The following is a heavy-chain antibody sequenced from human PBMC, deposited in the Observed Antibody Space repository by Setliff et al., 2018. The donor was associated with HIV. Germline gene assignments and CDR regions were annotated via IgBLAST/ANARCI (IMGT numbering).Heavy chain of an antibody. Sequence: PGGSLRLSCAASGFTFRNAWMSWVRQAPGKGLEWVGRIKSKSDGGAVHYAAPVKGRFTISRDDSQDTLYLEMNSLTNEDTAMYYCARGQFRLRPDSLDLWGQGTLVTVSS. V-gene: IGHV3-15*06. D-gene: IGHD2-21*01. CDR1: GFTFRNAW. J-gene: IGHJ3*01. CDR3: ARGQFRLRPDSLDL. CDR2: IKSKSDGGAV.